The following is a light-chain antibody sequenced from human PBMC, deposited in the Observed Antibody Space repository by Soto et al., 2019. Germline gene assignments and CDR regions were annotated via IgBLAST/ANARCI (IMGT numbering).Light chain of an antibody. V-gene: IGKV3-15*01. Sequence: DIVLTQSPATLSASPGKRATLSCRASQSVSSNLAWYQQKPGQAPRLLIYDTSTGATDIPARFSGSGSGTEFTLTISSLQSEDFAVYYCQHYNIWPHMLAFGGGTKVEI. CDR1: QSVSSN. J-gene: IGKJ4*01. CDR3: QHYNIWPHMLA. CDR2: DTS.